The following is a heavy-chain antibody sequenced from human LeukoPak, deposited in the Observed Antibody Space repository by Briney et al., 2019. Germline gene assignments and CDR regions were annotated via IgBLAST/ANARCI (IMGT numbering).Heavy chain of an antibody. D-gene: IGHD3-22*01. CDR1: GYSISSGYY. V-gene: IGHV4-38-2*02. Sequence: SETLSLTCTVSGYSISSGYYWGWIRQPPGKGLEWIGSIYHSGSTYYNPSLKSRVTISVDTSKNQFSLKLSSVTAADTAVYYCARGLDQYYYDSSGAFDIWGQGTMVTVSS. CDR3: ARGLDQYYYDSSGAFDI. CDR2: IYHSGST. J-gene: IGHJ3*02.